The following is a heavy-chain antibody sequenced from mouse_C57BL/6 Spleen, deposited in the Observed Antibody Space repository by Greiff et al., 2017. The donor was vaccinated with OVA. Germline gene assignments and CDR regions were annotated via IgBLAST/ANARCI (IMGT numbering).Heavy chain of an antibody. CDR1: GFTFSDYG. J-gene: IGHJ4*01. V-gene: IGHV5-17*01. CDR2: ISSGSSTI. Sequence: EVNVVESGGGLVKPGGSLKLSCAASGFTFSDYGMHWVRQAPEKGLEWVAYISSGSSTIYYADTVKGRFTISRDNAKNTLFLQMTSLRSEDTAMYYSARWAGNAMDYWGQGTSVTVSS. D-gene: IGHD3-3*01. CDR3: ARWAGNAMDY.